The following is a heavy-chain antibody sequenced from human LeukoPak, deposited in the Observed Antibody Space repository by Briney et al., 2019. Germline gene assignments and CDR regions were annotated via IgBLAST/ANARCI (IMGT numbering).Heavy chain of an antibody. Sequence: GGSLRLSCAASGFTFSSYAMSWVRQAPGKGLEWVSAISGSGGSTYYADSVKGRFTISRDNSKNTLYLQMNSLRAEDTAVYYCADDFWSGYSDFGTDVWGQGTTVTVSS. CDR2: ISGSGGST. V-gene: IGHV3-23*01. J-gene: IGHJ6*02. D-gene: IGHD3-3*01. CDR3: ADDFWSGYSDFGTDV. CDR1: GFTFSSYA.